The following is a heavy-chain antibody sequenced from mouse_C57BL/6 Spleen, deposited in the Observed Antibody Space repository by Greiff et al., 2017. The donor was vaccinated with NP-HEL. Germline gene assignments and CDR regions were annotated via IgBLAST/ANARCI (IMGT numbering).Heavy chain of an antibody. Sequence: VQLKQSGPELVKPGASVKIPCKASGYTFTDYNMDWVKQSHGKSLEWIGDINPNNGGTIYNQKFKGKATLTVDKSSSTAYMELRSLTSEDTAVYYCARNYGSSHYFDYWGQSTTLTVSS. CDR3: ARNYGSSHYFDY. CDR1: GYTFTDYN. CDR2: INPNNGGT. D-gene: IGHD1-1*01. V-gene: IGHV1-18*01. J-gene: IGHJ2*01.